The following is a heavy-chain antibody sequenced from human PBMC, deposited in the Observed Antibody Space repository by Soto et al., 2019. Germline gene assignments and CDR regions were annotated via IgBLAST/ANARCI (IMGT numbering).Heavy chain of an antibody. D-gene: IGHD3-3*01. Sequence: PGGSLRLSFASSEFTFRGGARTCVRQAPGKGLEWVSAISGSGGSTYYADSVKGRFTISRDNSKNTLYLQMNSLRAEDTAVYYCAKWGGNFAVVPTDVYYYYGMDVWGQGTTVNVSS. V-gene: IGHV3-23*01. CDR1: EFTFRGGA. J-gene: IGHJ6*02. CDR2: ISGSGGST. CDR3: AKWGGNFAVVPTDVYYYYGMDV.